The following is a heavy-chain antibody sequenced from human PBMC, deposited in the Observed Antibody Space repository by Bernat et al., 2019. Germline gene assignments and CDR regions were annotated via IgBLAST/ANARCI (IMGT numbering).Heavy chain of an antibody. Sequence: QVQLQESGPGLVKPSQTLSLTCTVSGGSISSGGYYWSWIRQHPGKGPEWIGYIYYSGSTYYNPSLKSRVTISVDTSKNQFSLKLSSVTAADTAVYYCARRTRIVATIAYDAFDIWGQGTMVTVSS. CDR1: GGSISSGGYY. D-gene: IGHD5-12*01. V-gene: IGHV4-31*03. CDR3: ARRTRIVATIAYDAFDI. CDR2: IYYSGST. J-gene: IGHJ3*02.